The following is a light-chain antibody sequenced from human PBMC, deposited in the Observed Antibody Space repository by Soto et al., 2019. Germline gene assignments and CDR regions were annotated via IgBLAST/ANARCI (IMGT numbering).Light chain of an antibody. V-gene: IGLV3-21*02. J-gene: IGLJ2*01. CDR1: NIGSKS. Sequence: SYELTQPPSVSVAPGQTARITCGGNNIGSKSGHWYQQKPGQAPVLVVYDDSDRPSGIPERFSGSNSGNTATLTIRRVEAGDEADYYCQVWDSSSDHVVFGGGTKLTVL. CDR3: QVWDSSSDHVV. CDR2: DDS.